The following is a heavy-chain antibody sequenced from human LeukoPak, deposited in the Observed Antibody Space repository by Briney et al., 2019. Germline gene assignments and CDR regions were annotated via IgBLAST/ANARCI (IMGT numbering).Heavy chain of an antibody. CDR1: GFTFSDYA. V-gene: IGHV3-23*01. Sequence: GGSLRLSCAASGFTFSDYALGWVRQAPGRGLEWVATLSGSGAGTFYSDSVQGRFTIPRDNSKRTLFLQMNSLRAEDTAFYYCAKAELGVDTFFDYWGQGTLVTVSS. D-gene: IGHD3-3*01. CDR3: AKAELGVDTFFDY. CDR2: LSGSGAGT. J-gene: IGHJ4*02.